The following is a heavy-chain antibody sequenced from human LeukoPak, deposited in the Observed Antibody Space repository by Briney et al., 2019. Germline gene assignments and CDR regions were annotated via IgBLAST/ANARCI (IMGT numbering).Heavy chain of an antibody. Sequence: GRSLRLSCAASGFTFSSYGMHWVRQAPGKGLEWVAVISYDGSNKYYADSVKGRFTISRDNSKNTLYLQTNSLRAEDTAVYYCAKDQGGGYSLYGMDVWGQGTTVTVSS. V-gene: IGHV3-30*18. J-gene: IGHJ6*02. CDR1: GFTFSSYG. D-gene: IGHD5-18*01. CDR3: AKDQGGGYSLYGMDV. CDR2: ISYDGSNK.